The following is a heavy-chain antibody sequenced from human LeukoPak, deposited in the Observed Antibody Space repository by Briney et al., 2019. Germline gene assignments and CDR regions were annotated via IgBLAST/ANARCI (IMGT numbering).Heavy chain of an antibody. CDR3: ARGPDYYYYGMDV. CDR1: GFTFSSYW. J-gene: IGHJ6*02. CDR2: IYSGGST. Sequence: GGSLRLSCAASGFTFSSYWMHWVRQAPGKGLEWVSVIYSGGSTYYADSVKGRFTISRDNSKNTLYLQMNSLRAEDTAVYYCARGPDYYYYGMDVWGQGTTVTVSS. V-gene: IGHV3-53*01.